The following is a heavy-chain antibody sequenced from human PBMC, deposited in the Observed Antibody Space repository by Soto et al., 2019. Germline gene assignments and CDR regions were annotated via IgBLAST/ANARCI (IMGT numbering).Heavy chain of an antibody. CDR2: TYYTSKWYN. D-gene: IGHD3-10*01. Sequence: TLSLTCAISGDSVSSNSAAWNWIRQSPSRGLEWLGRTYYTSKWYNDYAVSVKSRITINPDTSKNQFSLQLNSVTPEDTAVYYCARVYGSESYSFRPGGGFDPWGQGTLVPVSS. CDR3: ARVYGSESYSFRPGGGFDP. CDR1: GDSVSSNSAA. J-gene: IGHJ5*02. V-gene: IGHV6-1*01.